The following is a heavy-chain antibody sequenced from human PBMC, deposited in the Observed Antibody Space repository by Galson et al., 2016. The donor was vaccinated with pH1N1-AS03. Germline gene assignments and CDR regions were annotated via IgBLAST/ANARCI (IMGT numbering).Heavy chain of an antibody. CDR3: ARRNPNLNFAIWYQHDYGMDV. Sequence: SLRLSCAASGFTFSMSYIHWVRQAPGKGLEWVSRVRNDGRNVGYADFVKGRFAVSRDNANNTEFLQMNSLRADDTAVYFCARRNPNLNFAIWYQHDYGMDVWGQGTTVTVSS. CDR1: GFTFSMSY. D-gene: IGHD2-2*01. J-gene: IGHJ6*01. CDR2: VRNDGRNV. V-gene: IGHV3-74*01.